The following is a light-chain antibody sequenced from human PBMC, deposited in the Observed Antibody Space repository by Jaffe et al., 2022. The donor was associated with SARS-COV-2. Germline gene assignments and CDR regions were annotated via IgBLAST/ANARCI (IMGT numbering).Light chain of an antibody. V-gene: IGKV1-5*03. J-gene: IGKJ1*01. CDR3: QQYNGNSRT. Sequence: DIQMTQSPSTLSASVGDRVTITCRASQSISTYLAWYQHKPGKAPKLLIYKASSLQSGVPSRFSGSGSGTEFTLTISSLQPDDFASYYCQQYNGNSRTFGQGTKVEIK. CDR2: KAS. CDR1: QSISTY.